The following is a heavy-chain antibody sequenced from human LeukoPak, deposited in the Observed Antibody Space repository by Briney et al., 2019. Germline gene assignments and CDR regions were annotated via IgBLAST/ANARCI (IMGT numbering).Heavy chain of an antibody. D-gene: IGHD2-2*01. Sequence: GGSLRLSCAASGFTFDDYGMSWVRQAPGKGVGWGSVINWIGRSTGSADSVKGRFTIYIDNSKNSLYLQLSSLRADDTAFYYCTRDARLDCSTTSCYGAFDIWGQGTMVTVSS. CDR1: GFTFDDYG. CDR2: INWIGRST. J-gene: IGHJ3*02. V-gene: IGHV3-20*04. CDR3: TRDARLDCSTTSCYGAFDI.